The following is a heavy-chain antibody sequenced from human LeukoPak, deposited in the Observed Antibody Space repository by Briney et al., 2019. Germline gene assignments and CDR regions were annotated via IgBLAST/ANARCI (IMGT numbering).Heavy chain of an antibody. Sequence: GGSLRLSCVASGFTFSRFWVSWVRQAPGKGLEWVANLGQDGSEKYYVDSVKGRFTISRDNAKNSLYLQMNSLRAEDTAVYYCASAGASGSYFYFDYWGQGTLVTVSS. CDR2: LGQDGSEK. V-gene: IGHV3-7*05. D-gene: IGHD3-10*01. CDR1: GFTFSRFW. CDR3: ASAGASGSYFYFDY. J-gene: IGHJ4*02.